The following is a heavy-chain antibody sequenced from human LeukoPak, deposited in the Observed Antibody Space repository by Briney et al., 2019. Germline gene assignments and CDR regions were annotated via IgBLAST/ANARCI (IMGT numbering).Heavy chain of an antibody. D-gene: IGHD6-19*01. CDR2: INPNSGGT. Sequence: GASVKVSCKASGYTFTGYYMHWVRQAPGQGLEWMGWINPNSGGTNYAQKFQGRVTMTRDMSTTTDYMELSSLRSDDTAVYYCARGGGSGWPHFDYWGQGTLVTVSS. CDR3: ARGGGSGWPHFDY. J-gene: IGHJ4*02. CDR1: GYTFTGYY. V-gene: IGHV1-2*02.